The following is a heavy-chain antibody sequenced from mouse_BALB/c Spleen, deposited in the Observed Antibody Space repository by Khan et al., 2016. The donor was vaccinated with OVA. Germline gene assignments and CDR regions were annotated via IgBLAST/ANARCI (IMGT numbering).Heavy chain of an antibody. CDR2: IWSGGIT. J-gene: IGHJ3*01. D-gene: IGHD2-4*01. V-gene: IGHV2-2*02. Sequence: QIQLVQSGPGLVQPSQSLSITCTVSGFSLTSYGVHWVRQSPGKGLEWLGVIWSGGITDYSAAFISRLSISKDKYKIQVFFKMNRLQANDPAIYYCSRNYYYDEGLAYWGQVTLVTVSA. CDR1: GFSLTSYG. CDR3: SRNYYYDEGLAY.